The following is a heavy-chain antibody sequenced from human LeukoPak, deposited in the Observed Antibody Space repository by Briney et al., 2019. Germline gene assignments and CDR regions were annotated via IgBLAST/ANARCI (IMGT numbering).Heavy chain of an antibody. CDR2: INPNSGGT. CDR3: ARAAAHSGDWFDP. J-gene: IGHJ5*02. V-gene: IGHV1-2*02. D-gene: IGHD2-15*01. Sequence: GASVKVSCXASGYTFTGYYMHWVRQAPGQGLEWMGWINPNSGGTNYAQKFQGRVTMTRDTSISTAYMELSRLRSDDTAVYYCARAAAHSGDWFDPWGQGTLVTVSS. CDR1: GYTFTGYY.